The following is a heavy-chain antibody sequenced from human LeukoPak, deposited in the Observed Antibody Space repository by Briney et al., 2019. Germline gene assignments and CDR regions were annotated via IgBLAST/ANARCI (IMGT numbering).Heavy chain of an antibody. CDR2: INAGNDNT. J-gene: IGHJ6*02. V-gene: IGHV1-3*01. D-gene: IGHD4-11*01. CDR3: ARVRLQYYYYGMDV. Sequence: ASVKVSCKASGYTFNNYAIHWVRQAPGQRLEWMGWINAGNDNTKYSQKFQGRVTITGDTSANTAYVELSSLRSEDTAVYYCARVRLQYYYYGMDVWGQGTTVTVSS. CDR1: GYTFNNYA.